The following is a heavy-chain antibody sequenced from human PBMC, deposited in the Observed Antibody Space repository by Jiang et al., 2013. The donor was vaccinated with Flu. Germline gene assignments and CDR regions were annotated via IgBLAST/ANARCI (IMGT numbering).Heavy chain of an antibody. J-gene: IGHJ4*02. Sequence: GAEVKKPGSSVKVSCKASGGTFSSYAISWVRQAPGQGLEWMGRIIPILGIANYAQKFQGRVTITADKSTSTAYMELSSLRSEDTAVYYCARVYSGGSSGSGSHRWGQGTLVTVSS. D-gene: IGHD3-10*01. V-gene: IGHV1-69*04. CDR3: ARVYSGGSSGSGSHR. CDR1: GGTFSSYA. CDR2: IIPILGIA.